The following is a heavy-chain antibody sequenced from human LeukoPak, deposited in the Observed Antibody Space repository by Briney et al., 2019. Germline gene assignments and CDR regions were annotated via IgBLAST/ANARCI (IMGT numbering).Heavy chain of an antibody. J-gene: IGHJ4*02. CDR1: GFTFSSYW. CDR2: IKQDGTEK. D-gene: IGHD4-11*01. V-gene: IGHV3-7*01. CDR3: ARDRAPVSHDYSYFDY. Sequence: GGSLRLSCAASGFTFSSYWMSWVRQAPGKGLEWVANIKQDGTEKYYVHSVKGRFTISRDNTKKSLYLQMNSLRAEDTAVYYCARDRAPVSHDYSYFDYWGQGTLVTVSS.